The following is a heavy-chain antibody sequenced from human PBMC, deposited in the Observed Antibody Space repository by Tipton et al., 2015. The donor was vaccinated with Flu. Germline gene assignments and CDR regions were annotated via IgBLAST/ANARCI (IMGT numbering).Heavy chain of an antibody. CDR2: LYFGGTT. J-gene: IGHJ4*02. CDR3: ARVGDYGGNSVAF. CDR1: GGSVTSYY. D-gene: IGHD4-23*01. Sequence: TLSLTCNVSGGSVTSYYWTWIRQPPAKGLEWIGFLYFGGTTNYNPSLQSRVTLSVDTSKNHFSLNLRSVTTADTAVYYCARVGDYGGNSVAFWGQGTLVTVSS. V-gene: IGHV4-59*02.